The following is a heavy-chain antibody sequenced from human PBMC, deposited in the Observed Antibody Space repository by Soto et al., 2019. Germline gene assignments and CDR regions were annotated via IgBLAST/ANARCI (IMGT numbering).Heavy chain of an antibody. CDR2: ILVDGRT. J-gene: IGHJ3*02. V-gene: IGHV3-23*01. CDR3: AKATATGGGAFDI. CDR1: GFICSSYD. D-gene: IGHD2-8*02. Sequence: GGSLRLSCAASGFICSSYDMSWVRQAPGKGLEWVSTILVDGRTFYVDSVKGRFTVSRDTSQNTVYLQMNSLTAGDTALYYCAKATATGGGAFDICGQGTMVTVSS.